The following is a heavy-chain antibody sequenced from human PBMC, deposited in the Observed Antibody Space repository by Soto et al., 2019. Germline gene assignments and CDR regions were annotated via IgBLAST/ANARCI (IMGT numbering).Heavy chain of an antibody. Sequence: GGSLRLSCAASGFTFSTYSMSWVRQAPGKRLEWISYISSSSGTIYYADSVKGRFTISRDNAKNSLYLQMNSLRDEDTAVYYCARDPPIIAVAGSDYWGQGTLVTVSS. CDR1: GFTFSTYS. CDR3: ARDPPIIAVAGSDY. V-gene: IGHV3-48*02. CDR2: ISSSSGTI. J-gene: IGHJ4*02. D-gene: IGHD6-19*01.